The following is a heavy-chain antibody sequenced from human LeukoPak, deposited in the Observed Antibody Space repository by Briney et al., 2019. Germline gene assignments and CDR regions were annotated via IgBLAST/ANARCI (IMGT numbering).Heavy chain of an antibody. V-gene: IGHV4-4*02. Sequence: SETLSLTCAVSGGSISSSNWWSWVRQPPGKGLEWIGEIYHSGSTNYNPSLKSRVTISVDKSKNQFSLKLSSVTAADTAVYYCARGWAIFGVAPYFDYWGQGTLVTVSS. J-gene: IGHJ4*02. D-gene: IGHD3-3*01. CDR1: GGSISSSNW. CDR3: ARGWAIFGVAPYFDY. CDR2: IYHSGST.